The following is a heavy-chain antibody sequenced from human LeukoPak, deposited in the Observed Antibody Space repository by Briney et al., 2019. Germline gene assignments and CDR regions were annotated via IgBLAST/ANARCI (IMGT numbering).Heavy chain of an antibody. J-gene: IGHJ4*02. CDR3: ARRLQRHFDY. V-gene: IGHV5-10-1*01. CDR1: ADIITTYL. D-gene: IGHD2-15*01. Sequence: GESLNSSSKASADIITTYLSICECQMPGKGLEWMGRIDPSDSYTNYSPSFQGHVTISVDKSISTAYLQWSSLKASDTAMYYCARRLQRHFDYWGPGNLLTVSS. CDR2: IDPSDSYT.